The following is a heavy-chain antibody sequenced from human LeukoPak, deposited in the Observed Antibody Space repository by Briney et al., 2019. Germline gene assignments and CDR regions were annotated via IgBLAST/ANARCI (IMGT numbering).Heavy chain of an antibody. V-gene: IGHV4-34*01. Sequence: SETLSLTCAVYGGSFSGYYWSWIRQPPGKGLEWIGEINHSGSTNYNPSLKSRVTISVDTSKNQFSLKLSSVTAADTAVYYCARDRYYYDSSGYYGTGDFDYWGQGTLVTVSS. J-gene: IGHJ4*02. CDR3: ARDRYYYDSSGYYGTGDFDY. CDR2: INHSGST. D-gene: IGHD3-22*01. CDR1: GGSFSGYY.